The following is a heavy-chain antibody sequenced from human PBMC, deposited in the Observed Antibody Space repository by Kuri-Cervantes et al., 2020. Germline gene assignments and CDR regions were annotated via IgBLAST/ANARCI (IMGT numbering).Heavy chain of an antibody. Sequence: ASVKVSCKASGGTFSSYAISWVRQAPGQGLEWMGWINTNTGNPTYAQGFTGRFVFSLDTSVSTAYLQISSLKAEDTAVYYCARDTDYGDYASFLVFDYWGQGTLVTVSS. V-gene: IGHV7-4-1*02. CDR2: INTNTGNP. J-gene: IGHJ4*02. D-gene: IGHD4-17*01. CDR3: ARDTDYGDYASFLVFDY. CDR1: GGTFSSYA.